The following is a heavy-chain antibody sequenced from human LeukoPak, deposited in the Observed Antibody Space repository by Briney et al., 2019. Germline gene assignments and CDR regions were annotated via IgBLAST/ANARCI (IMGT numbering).Heavy chain of an antibody. CDR1: GFTFSSYG. CDR2: IQYDGSNE. Sequence: GGSLRLSCAASGFTFSSYGMHWVRQAPGKGLEWVAYIQYDGSNEQYAHSVKGRFRISRDSSKNILYLQMNSLRAEDTAVYYCARDQGSSWFPASKYFDYWGQGTLVTVSS. D-gene: IGHD6-13*01. CDR3: ARDQGSSWFPASKYFDY. V-gene: IGHV3-30*02. J-gene: IGHJ4*02.